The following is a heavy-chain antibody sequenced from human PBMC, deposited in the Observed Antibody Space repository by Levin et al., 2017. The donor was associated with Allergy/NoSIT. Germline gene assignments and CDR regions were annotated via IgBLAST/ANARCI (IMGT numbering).Heavy chain of an antibody. D-gene: IGHD4-17*01. CDR3: AEDYGDY. CDR2: ISSSSSYI. V-gene: IGHV3-21*01. J-gene: IGHJ4*02. CDR1: GFTLSSYS. Sequence: GESLKISCAASGFTLSSYSMNWVRQAPGKGLEWVSSISSSSSYIYYADSVKGRFTISRDNAKNSLYLQMNSLRAEDTAVYYCAEDYGDYWGQGTLVTVSS.